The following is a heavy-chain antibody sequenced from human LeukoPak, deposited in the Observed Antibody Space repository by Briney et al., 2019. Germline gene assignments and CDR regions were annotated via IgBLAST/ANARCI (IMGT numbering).Heavy chain of an antibody. CDR3: ARYGALDY. V-gene: IGHV3-7*04. CDR2: INQDGSEK. CDR1: GFSFTDYP. Sequence: GGSLRLSCATSGFSFTDYPMNWVRQAPGKGLQWVANINQDGSEKYYVDSVKGRFTISRDNAKNSLYLQMKSLRTEDTAVYYCARYGALDYWGQGTLVTVSS. D-gene: IGHD4-17*01. J-gene: IGHJ4*02.